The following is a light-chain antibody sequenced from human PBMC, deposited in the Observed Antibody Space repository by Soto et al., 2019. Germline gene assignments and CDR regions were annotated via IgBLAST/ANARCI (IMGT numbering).Light chain of an antibody. J-gene: IGKJ1*01. CDR2: GAS. V-gene: IGKV3-20*01. CDR3: QQYGSSGT. Sequence: EIVLTQSPGTLSLSRGEGATLSCRASQSVSSTYIAWYQQKPGQAPRLVIYGASSRATGIPDRFGGSGSGTDFTLSISRLEPEDFAVYYCQQYGSSGTFGQGTKVDIK. CDR1: QSVSSTY.